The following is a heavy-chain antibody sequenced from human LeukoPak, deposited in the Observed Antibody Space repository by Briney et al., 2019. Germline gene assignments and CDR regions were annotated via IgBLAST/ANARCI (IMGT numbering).Heavy chain of an antibody. CDR2: IDNCSTTI. CDR1: GFTFSSYW. D-gene: IGHD2-2*01. J-gene: IGHJ5*02. Sequence: GGSSLLSCAGSGFTFSSYWVHWVGQAPGKGPEWISYIDNCSTTIYYIDSVKGRFTISRDNAKNSLYLQMNSLRVEDTAVYYCARDSAVPAAQLDHWGQGTLLTVSS. CDR3: ARDSAVPAAQLDH. V-gene: IGHV3-48*04.